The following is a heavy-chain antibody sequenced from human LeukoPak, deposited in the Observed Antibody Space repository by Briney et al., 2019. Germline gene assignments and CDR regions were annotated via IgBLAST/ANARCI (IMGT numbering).Heavy chain of an antibody. CDR2: ISYDGSNK. Sequence: GRSLRLSCAASGFTFSSYAMHWVRQAPGKGLEWVAVISYDGSNKYYADSVKGRFTISRDNSKNTLYLQMNNLRAEDTAVYYCAKGFKSLVAFEKWGQGTLVTVSS. CDR3: AKGFKSLVAFEK. J-gene: IGHJ4*02. D-gene: IGHD3-16*01. CDR1: GFTFSSYA. V-gene: IGHV3-30-3*01.